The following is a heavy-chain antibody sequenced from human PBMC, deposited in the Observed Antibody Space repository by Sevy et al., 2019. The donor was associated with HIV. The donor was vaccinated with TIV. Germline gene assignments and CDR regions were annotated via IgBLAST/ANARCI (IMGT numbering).Heavy chain of an antibody. CDR2: ISWNGDSI. CDR3: EKDLGSTGYYSMDV. CDR1: GFTFDDYG. J-gene: IGHJ6*02. D-gene: IGHD4-17*01. Sequence: GGSLRLSCAASGFTFDDYGMHWVRQAPGKGLEWVSGISWNGDSIRYADSVKGRFTISRDNAKNSLYLQMNGLRAEDTALYYCEKDLGSTGYYSMDVWGPGTTVTVSS. V-gene: IGHV3-9*01.